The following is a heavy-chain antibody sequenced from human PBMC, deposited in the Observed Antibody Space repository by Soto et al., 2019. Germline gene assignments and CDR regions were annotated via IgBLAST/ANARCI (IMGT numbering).Heavy chain of an antibody. V-gene: IGHV3-23*01. Sequence: GSLRLSCAASGFTFSIYAMRWVRQAPGKGLEWVSAISGSGGSTYYADSVKGRFTISRDNSKNTLYLQMNSLRAEEMAVYYFAKWVHVVVSAAIRGWWYYYGMDVWGQGTTVTVSS. J-gene: IGHJ6*02. CDR3: AKWVHVVVSAAIRGWWYYYGMDV. D-gene: IGHD2-2*02. CDR1: GFTFSIYA. CDR2: ISGSGGST.